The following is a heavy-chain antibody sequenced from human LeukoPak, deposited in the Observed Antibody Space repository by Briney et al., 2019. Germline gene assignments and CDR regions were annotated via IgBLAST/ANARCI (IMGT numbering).Heavy chain of an antibody. J-gene: IGHJ3*02. V-gene: IGHV5-51*01. CDR3: ARQAETYCSSTSCYGDAFDI. CDR2: IYPGDSDT. Sequence: GESLKISCKGSGYDFTSYWIGWVRQMPGKGLEWMGIIYPGDSDTRYSPSFQGQVTISADKSISTAYLQWSSLKASDTAMYYCARQAETYCSSTSCYGDAFDIWGQRTMVTVSS. CDR1: GYDFTSYW. D-gene: IGHD2-2*01.